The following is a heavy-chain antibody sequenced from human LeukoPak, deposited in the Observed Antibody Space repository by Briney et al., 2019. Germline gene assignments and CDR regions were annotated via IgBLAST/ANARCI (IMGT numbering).Heavy chain of an antibody. D-gene: IGHD6-19*01. Sequence: GGSLRLSCAASGFTVSSNHMTWVRQAPGKGLEWVSVIYSDGRAYYADSVKGRFTVSRDNSKNTLFLQMNSLRAEDTAVYHCARTFDRGWHFDYWGQGPLLTVS. V-gene: IGHV3-53*01. J-gene: IGHJ4*02. CDR1: GFTVSSNH. CDR3: ARTFDRGWHFDY. CDR2: IYSDGRA.